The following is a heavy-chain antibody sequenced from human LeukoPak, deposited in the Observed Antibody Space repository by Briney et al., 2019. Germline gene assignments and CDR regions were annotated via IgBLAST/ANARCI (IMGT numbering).Heavy chain of an antibody. CDR3: ARDKDTAYFDY. CDR1: GGSISSFY. D-gene: IGHD5-18*01. V-gene: IGHV4-59*01. CDR2: IYYSGST. J-gene: IGHJ4*02. Sequence: SETLSLTCTVSGGSISSFYWSWIRQPPGKGLEWIGYIYYSGSTNYNPSLESRVTISVNTSKNQFSLKLSSVTAADTAVYYCARDKDTAYFDYWGLGTLVTVSS.